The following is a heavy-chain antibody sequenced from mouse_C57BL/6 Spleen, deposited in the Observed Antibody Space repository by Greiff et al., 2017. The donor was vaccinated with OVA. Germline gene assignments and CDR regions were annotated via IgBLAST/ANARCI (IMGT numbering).Heavy chain of an antibody. CDR3: AREEIYYGILDY. CDR1: GYTFTDYN. V-gene: IGHV1-22*01. J-gene: IGHJ2*01. CDR2: INPNNGGT. Sequence: EVQLQQSGPELVKPGASVKMSCKASGYTFTDYNMHWVKQSHGKSLEWIGYINPNNGGTSYNQKFKGKATLTVNKSSSTAYMELRSLTSEDSAVYYCAREEIYYGILDYWGQGTTLTVSS. D-gene: IGHD2-1*01.